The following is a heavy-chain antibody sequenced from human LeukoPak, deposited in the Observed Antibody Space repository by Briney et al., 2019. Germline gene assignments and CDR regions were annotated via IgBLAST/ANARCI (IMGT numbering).Heavy chain of an antibody. CDR3: ARAQRYYDYVWGSYRYREFDY. J-gene: IGHJ4*02. CDR2: IYYSGST. D-gene: IGHD3-16*02. V-gene: IGHV4-59*08. Sequence: SETLSLTCTVSGGSISSYYWSLIRQPPGKGPEWIGYIYYSGSTNYNPSLKSRVTISVDTSKNQFSLKLSSVTAADTAVYYCARAQRYYDYVWGSYRYREFDYWGQGTLVTASS. CDR1: GGSISSYY.